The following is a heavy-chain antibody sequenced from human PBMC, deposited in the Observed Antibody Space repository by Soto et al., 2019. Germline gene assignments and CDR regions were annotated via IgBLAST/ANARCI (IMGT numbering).Heavy chain of an antibody. Sequence: SETLSLTCTVSGGSISSYYWSWIRQPPGKGLEWIGYIYYSGSTNYNPSLKSRVTISVDTSKNQFSLKLSSVTAADTAVYYCARGAAAGTRYFDLWGRGTLVTVSS. CDR3: ARGAAAGTRYFDL. D-gene: IGHD6-13*01. CDR1: GGSISSYY. CDR2: IYYSGST. V-gene: IGHV4-59*01. J-gene: IGHJ2*01.